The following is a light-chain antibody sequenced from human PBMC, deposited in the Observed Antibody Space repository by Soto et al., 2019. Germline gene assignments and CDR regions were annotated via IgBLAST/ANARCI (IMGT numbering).Light chain of an antibody. V-gene: IGKV3-20*01. Sequence: EIVLTQSPGTLSLSPGERATLSYRASQSVSSSYLAWYQQKPGQAPRLLIYGASSRATGIPDRFSGSGSGTDFTLTISRLEPEDFAVYYCQQYGSSPWLTFGGGTKVEIK. CDR1: QSVSSSY. CDR3: QQYGSSPWLT. J-gene: IGKJ4*01. CDR2: GAS.